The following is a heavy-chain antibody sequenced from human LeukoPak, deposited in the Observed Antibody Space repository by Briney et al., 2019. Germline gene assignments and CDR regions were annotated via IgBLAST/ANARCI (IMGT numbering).Heavy chain of an antibody. CDR1: GGTFSSYA. V-gene: IGHV1-69*04. CDR3: ARDLTRDGYNHDIRYGMDV. D-gene: IGHD5-24*01. Sequence: SVKVSCKAFGGTFSSYAISWVRQAPGQGLEWMGRIIPIFRIANYAQKFQGRVTITADKSTSTAYMELSSLRSEDTAVYYCARDLTRDGYNHDIRYGMDVWGQGTTVTVSS. CDR2: IIPIFRIA. J-gene: IGHJ6*02.